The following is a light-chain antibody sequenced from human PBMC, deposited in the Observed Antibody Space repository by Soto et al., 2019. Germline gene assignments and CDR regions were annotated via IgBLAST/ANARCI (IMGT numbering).Light chain of an antibody. CDR1: SSNIGAGYD. J-gene: IGLJ2*01. CDR3: QSYDSSLSVV. V-gene: IGLV1-40*01. CDR2: GNS. Sequence: VVTQPPSVSGAPGQRVTISCTGSSSNIGAGYDVHWYQQLPGTAPKLLIYGNSNRPSGVPDRFSGSKSGTSASLAITGLQAEDEADYYCQSYDSSLSVVFGGGTKVTVL.